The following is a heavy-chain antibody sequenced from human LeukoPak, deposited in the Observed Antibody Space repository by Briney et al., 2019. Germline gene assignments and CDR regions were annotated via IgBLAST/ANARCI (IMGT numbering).Heavy chain of an antibody. V-gene: IGHV3-23*01. CDR2: ISGIGAGT. Sequence: GGSLRLSCVASGFTFSSYAMTWVRQAPGKGLEWVSGISGIGAGTYYADSVKGRFTISRDNSKNTLYLQMNSLRAEDTAVYYCAKDQWDYYGSGSKLDYWGQGTLVTVSS. D-gene: IGHD3-10*01. J-gene: IGHJ4*02. CDR1: GFTFSSYA. CDR3: AKDQWDYYGSGSKLDY.